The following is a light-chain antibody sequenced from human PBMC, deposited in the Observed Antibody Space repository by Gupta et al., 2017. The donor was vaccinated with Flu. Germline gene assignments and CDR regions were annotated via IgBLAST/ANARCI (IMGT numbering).Light chain of an antibody. Sequence: GDRVTSTCRAIQIISSYLNWYQQKPEKAPKLLIYEVSSLQSGVPSRFSGSTSGTDFTLTISSLQPEDFATYFCQQSYEIPYTFGQGTKLEIK. V-gene: IGKV1-39*01. CDR3: QQSYEIPYT. CDR2: EVS. J-gene: IGKJ2*01. CDR1: QIISSY.